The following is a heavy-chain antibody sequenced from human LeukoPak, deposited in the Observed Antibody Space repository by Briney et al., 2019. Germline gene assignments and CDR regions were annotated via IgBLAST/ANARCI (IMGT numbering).Heavy chain of an antibody. J-gene: IGHJ4*02. Sequence: ASVKVSCKASGYTFTGYFMHWVRQAPGQGREWMGWINPNSGGTNYAQKYQGRVTMTRDTSISTAYMEVSRPRSDDTAVYYCAKERICGWYDFDYWGQGTLVTVSA. CDR1: GYTFTGYF. CDR3: AKERICGWYDFDY. V-gene: IGHV1-2*02. D-gene: IGHD6-19*01. CDR2: INPNSGGT.